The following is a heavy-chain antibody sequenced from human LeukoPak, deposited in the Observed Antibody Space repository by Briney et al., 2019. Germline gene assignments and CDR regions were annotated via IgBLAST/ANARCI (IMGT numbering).Heavy chain of an antibody. Sequence: SETLSLTRTVSGVSISSYYWIWIRQPPGKGLEWIGYYTGSTNYNPSLKSRVAISVDTSKNQFSLKLTSVTAADTAVYYCARHMAAGGVDAFDFWGQGTMVTVSS. CDR1: GVSISSYY. D-gene: IGHD3-16*01. CDR2: YTGST. V-gene: IGHV4-59*08. CDR3: ARHMAAGGVDAFDF. J-gene: IGHJ3*01.